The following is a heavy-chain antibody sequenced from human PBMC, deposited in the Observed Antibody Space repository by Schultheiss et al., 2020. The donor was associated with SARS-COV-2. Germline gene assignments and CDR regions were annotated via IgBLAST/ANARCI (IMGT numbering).Heavy chain of an antibody. V-gene: IGHV3-9*01. Sequence: GGSLRLSCAASGFTFDDYAMHWVRQAPGKGLEWVSGISWNSGSIGYADSVKGRFTISRDNAKNSLYLQMNSLRAEDTAVYYCAKDMSSYSYGLGGPTGFDYWGQGTLVTVSS. CDR2: ISWNSGSI. CDR3: AKDMSSYSYGLGGPTGFDY. D-gene: IGHD5-18*01. J-gene: IGHJ4*02. CDR1: GFTFDDYA.